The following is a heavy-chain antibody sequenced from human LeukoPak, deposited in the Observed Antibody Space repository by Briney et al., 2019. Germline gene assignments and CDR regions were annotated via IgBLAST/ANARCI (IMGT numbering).Heavy chain of an antibody. CDR1: GFTFSSYG. CDR2: ISYDGSNK. D-gene: IGHD3-10*01. J-gene: IGHJ5*02. CDR3: AKESGGSGSYYNH. Sequence: PGGSLRLSCAASGFTFSSYGMHWVRQAPGKGLEWVAVISYDGSNKYYADSVKGRFTISRDNSKNTLYLQMNSLRAADTAVYYCAKESGGSGSYYNHWGQGTLVTVSS. V-gene: IGHV3-30*18.